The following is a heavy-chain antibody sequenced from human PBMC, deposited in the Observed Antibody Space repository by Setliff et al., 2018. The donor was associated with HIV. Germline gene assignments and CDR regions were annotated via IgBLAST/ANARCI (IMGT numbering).Heavy chain of an antibody. J-gene: IGHJ4*02. CDR2: IYTSGST. CDR1: GGSISSGSYY. Sequence: TLSLTCTVSGGSISSGSYYWSWIRQPAGKGLEWIGHIYTSGSTNYNPSLKSRVTISVDTSKNQFSLKLGSVTAADTAVYYCARDNHDSSGYPEEFDYWGQGTLVTVSS. V-gene: IGHV4-61*09. CDR3: ARDNHDSSGYPEEFDY. D-gene: IGHD3-22*01.